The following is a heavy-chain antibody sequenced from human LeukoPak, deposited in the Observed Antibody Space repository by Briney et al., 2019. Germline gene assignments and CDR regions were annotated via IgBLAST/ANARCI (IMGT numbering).Heavy chain of an antibody. CDR3: AELGITMIGGV. D-gene: IGHD3-10*02. J-gene: IGHJ6*04. Sequence: GKSLRLSCAASGFTFSSYEMNWVRQAPGKGLEWVSYISSSGSTIYYADSVKGRFTISRDNAKNSLYLQMNSLRAEDTAVYYCAELGITMIGGVWGKGTTVTISS. CDR1: GFTFSSYE. V-gene: IGHV3-48*03. CDR2: ISSSGSTI.